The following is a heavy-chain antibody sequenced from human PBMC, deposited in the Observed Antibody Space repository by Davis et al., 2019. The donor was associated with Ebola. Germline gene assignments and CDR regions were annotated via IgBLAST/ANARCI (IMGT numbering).Heavy chain of an antibody. CDR1: GFTFSSYA. CDR2: ISGSGGST. CDR3: AKGSTRYYGMDV. Sequence: GESLKISCAASGFTFSSYAMSWVRQAPGKGLEWVSAISGSGGSTYYADSVKGRFTISRDNSKNTLYLQMNSLRAEDTAVYYCAKGSTRYYGMDVWGQGTTVTVSS. D-gene: IGHD6-13*01. J-gene: IGHJ6*02. V-gene: IGHV3-23*01.